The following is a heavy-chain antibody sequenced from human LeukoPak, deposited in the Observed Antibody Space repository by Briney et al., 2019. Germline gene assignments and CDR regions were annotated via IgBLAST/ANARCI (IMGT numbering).Heavy chain of an antibody. D-gene: IGHD3-22*01. CDR3: AKFHDSSGYYFSDAFDI. Sequence: GGSLRLSCAASGFTFSRDWMHWVRQAPGKGLVWISRINSDGSSTNYADSVKGRFTISRDNFKNTLYLQMNSLRAEDTAVYYCAKFHDSSGYYFSDAFDIWGQGTMVTVSS. CDR1: GFTFSRDW. CDR2: INSDGSST. V-gene: IGHV3-74*01. J-gene: IGHJ3*02.